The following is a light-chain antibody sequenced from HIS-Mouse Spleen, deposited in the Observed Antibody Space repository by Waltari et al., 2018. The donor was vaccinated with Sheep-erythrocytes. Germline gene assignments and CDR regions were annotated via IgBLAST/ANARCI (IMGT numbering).Light chain of an antibody. Sequence: QSALTQPRSVSGSPGQPATIPCTATSSASGGYNSVCWYQQHPGQAPKLMTYDVSKRPAGVPDRFSGSKSGNTASLTISGLQAEDEADYYCCSYAGSYTFVFGTGTKVTVL. CDR1: SSASGGYNS. V-gene: IGLV2-11*01. CDR3: CSYAGSYTFV. CDR2: DVS. J-gene: IGLJ1*01.